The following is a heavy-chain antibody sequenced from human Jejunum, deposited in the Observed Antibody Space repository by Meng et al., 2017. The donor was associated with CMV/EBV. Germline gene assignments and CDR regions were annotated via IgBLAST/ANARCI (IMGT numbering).Heavy chain of an antibody. V-gene: IGHV4-39*07. D-gene: IGHD1-14*01. J-gene: IGHJ5*02. CDR2: IHYSGTT. Sequence: LTCTVSGGSISSSNYYWGWIRQPPGKGLECIGSIHYSGTTYYNPSLKSRVIISVDTSENQFSLKVSSVTAADTAVYYCARVTGNWFDPWGQGTLVTVSS. CDR1: GGSISSSNYY. CDR3: ARVTGNWFDP.